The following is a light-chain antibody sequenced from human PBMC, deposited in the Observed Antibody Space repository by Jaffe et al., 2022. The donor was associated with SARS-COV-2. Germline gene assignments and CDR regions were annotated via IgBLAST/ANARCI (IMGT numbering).Light chain of an antibody. CDR3: SSYAGTNNLL. J-gene: IGLJ2*01. CDR1: SNDIGGYDY. Sequence: QSALTQPPSASGSPGQSVTISCTGTSNDIGGYDYVSWYQQRPGKAPKLIIHEVSKRPSGVPDRFSGSKSGNTASLTVSGLQAEDEADYYCSSYAGTNNLLFGGATKLTVL. V-gene: IGLV2-8*01. CDR2: EVS.